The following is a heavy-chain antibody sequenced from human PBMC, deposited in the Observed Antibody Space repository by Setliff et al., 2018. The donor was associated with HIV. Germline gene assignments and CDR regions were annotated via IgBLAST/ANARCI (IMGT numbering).Heavy chain of an antibody. Sequence: ASVKVSCKASGYTFTGYYMHWVRQAPGQGLEWMGWINPKNGDSKCVQMFQGRVTMTRETSISTAYMELSRLRSDDTAVYYCALESSGGLYYFDFWGQGTLVTVSS. CDR2: INPKNGDS. J-gene: IGHJ4*02. V-gene: IGHV1-2*02. CDR1: GYTFTGYY. D-gene: IGHD2-15*01. CDR3: ALESSGGLYYFDF.